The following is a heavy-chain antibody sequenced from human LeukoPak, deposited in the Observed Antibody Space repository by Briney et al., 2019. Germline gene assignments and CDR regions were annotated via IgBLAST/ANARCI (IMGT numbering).Heavy chain of an antibody. CDR1: GFTFSSYA. J-gene: IGHJ4*02. CDR3: ARDYNVWGSKAHFDY. D-gene: IGHD3-16*01. V-gene: IGHV3-30*04. CDR2: ISYDGSNK. Sequence: GGSLRLSCAASGFTFSSYAMHWVRQAPGKGLEWVAVISYDGSNKYYADSVKGRFTISRDNSKNTLYRQMNSLRAEDTAVYYCARDYNVWGSKAHFDYWGQGTLVTVSS.